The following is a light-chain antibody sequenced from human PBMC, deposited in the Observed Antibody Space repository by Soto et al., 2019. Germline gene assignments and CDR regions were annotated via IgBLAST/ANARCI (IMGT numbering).Light chain of an antibody. V-gene: IGKV1-5*03. J-gene: IGKJ1*01. CDR1: QTISSW. CDR3: QHYNTYPWT. Sequence: DIQMTQSPSTLSGSVGDRVTITCRASQTISSWLAWYQQKPGRAPKLLIYKASTLKSGVPSRFSGSGSGTEFTLTISSLQPDDFATYYCQHYNTYPWTFGHGTKVDIK. CDR2: KAS.